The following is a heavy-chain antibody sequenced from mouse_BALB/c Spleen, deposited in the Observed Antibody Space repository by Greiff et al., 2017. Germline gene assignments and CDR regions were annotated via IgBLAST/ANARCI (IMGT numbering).Heavy chain of an antibody. V-gene: IGHV5-9-3*01. CDR1: GFTFSSYA. D-gene: IGHD2-2*01. CDR3: ARWLRYAMDY. CDR2: ISSGGSYT. J-gene: IGHJ4*01. Sequence: EVQVVESGGGLVKPGGSLKLSCAASGFTFSSYAMSWVRQTPEKRLEWVATISSGGSYTYYPDSVKGRFTISRDNAKNTLYLQMSSLRSEDTAMYYCARWLRYAMDYWGQGTSVTVSS.